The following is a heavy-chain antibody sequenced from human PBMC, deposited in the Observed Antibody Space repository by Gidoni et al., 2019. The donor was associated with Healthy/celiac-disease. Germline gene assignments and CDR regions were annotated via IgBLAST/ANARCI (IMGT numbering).Heavy chain of an antibody. Sequence: EVQLVESGGGLVQPGRSLRLSCAASGLTFDDYAMHWVRQAPGKGLEWVSGISWNSGSIGYADSVKGRFTISRDNAKNSLYLQMNSLRAEDTALYYCAKDMTPYSSGPRGAFDIWGQGTMVTVSS. CDR1: GLTFDDYA. CDR3: AKDMTPYSSGPRGAFDI. CDR2: ISWNSGSI. V-gene: IGHV3-9*01. D-gene: IGHD6-19*01. J-gene: IGHJ3*02.